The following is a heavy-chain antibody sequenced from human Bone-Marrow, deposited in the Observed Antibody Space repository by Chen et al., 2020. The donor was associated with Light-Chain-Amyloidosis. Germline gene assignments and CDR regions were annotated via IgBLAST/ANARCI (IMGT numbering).Heavy chain of an antibody. CDR3: VRSRYSTGPFEV. V-gene: IGHV4-39*07. CDR2: IYSSGSS. Sequence: QVQLQRSSPGLVKTSETLSLKCSVSGDSITSSTDHWGWIRQPPGKGLEYIASIYSSGSSYYKPSLKSRVTISVDTSKNQFSLRLTPATAADTAVYYCVRSRYSTGPFEVWGQGSLVTVSS. J-gene: IGHJ1*01. D-gene: IGHD3-16*02. CDR1: GDSITSSTDH.